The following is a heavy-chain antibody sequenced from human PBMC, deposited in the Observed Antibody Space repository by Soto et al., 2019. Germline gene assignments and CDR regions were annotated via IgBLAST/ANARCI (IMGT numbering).Heavy chain of an antibody. J-gene: IGHJ1*01. V-gene: IGHV3-30*18. CDR3: AKGLEQPLLQH. Sequence: GGSLRLSCAASGFTFSSYGMHWVRQAPGKGLEWVAVISYDGSNKYYADSVKGRFTISRDNSKNTLYLQMNSLRAEDTAVYYCAKGLEQPLLQHWGQGTLVTVSS. CDR1: GFTFSSYG. D-gene: IGHD1-1*01. CDR2: ISYDGSNK.